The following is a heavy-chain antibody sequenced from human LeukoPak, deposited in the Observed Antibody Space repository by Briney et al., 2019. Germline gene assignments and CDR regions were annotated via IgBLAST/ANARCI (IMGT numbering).Heavy chain of an antibody. CDR3: ARDGGRSLHYDFWSGPAYYYYGMDV. J-gene: IGHJ6*02. Sequence: PSETLSLTCTVSGGSISSYYWSWIRQPAGKGLEWIGRIYTSGSTNYNPSLKSRVTMSVDTSKNQFSLKLSSVTAADTAVYYCARDGGRSLHYDFWSGPAYYYYGMDVWGQGTTVTVSS. CDR1: GGSISSYY. D-gene: IGHD3-3*01. CDR2: IYTSGST. V-gene: IGHV4-4*07.